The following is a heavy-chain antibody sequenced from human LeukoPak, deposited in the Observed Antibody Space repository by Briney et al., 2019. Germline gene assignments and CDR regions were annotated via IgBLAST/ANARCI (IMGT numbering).Heavy chain of an antibody. J-gene: IGHJ5*02. V-gene: IGHV3-30*02. D-gene: IGHD7-27*01. CDR3: AKDGNWASVS. CDR1: GFTFS. Sequence: PGGSLRLSCVGSGFTFSVHWVRQVPGKGLEWLTFIRHDGTDQHCADSVRGRFTISRDNSKNTVYLQMNSLRPEDTALYYCAKDGNWASVSWGQGTLVTVSS. CDR2: IRHDGTDQ.